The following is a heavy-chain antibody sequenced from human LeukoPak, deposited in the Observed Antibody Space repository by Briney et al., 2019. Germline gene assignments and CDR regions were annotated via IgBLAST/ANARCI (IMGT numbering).Heavy chain of an antibody. V-gene: IGHV4-59*11. CDR1: GGSISSHY. CDR3: ARDPTTVTKGLDI. Sequence: SETLSLTCTVSGGSISSHYWTWIRQPPGKGLEWIGYISYIGSTNYNPSLKSRVTISVDASKNQFSLKLSSVTAADAAVYFCARDPTTVTKGLDIWGQGTMVTVSS. D-gene: IGHD4-17*01. J-gene: IGHJ3*02. CDR2: ISYIGST.